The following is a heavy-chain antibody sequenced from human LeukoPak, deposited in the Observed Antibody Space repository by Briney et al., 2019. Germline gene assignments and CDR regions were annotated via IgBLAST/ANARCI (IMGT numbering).Heavy chain of an antibody. V-gene: IGHV3-33*01. J-gene: IGHJ2*01. CDR1: GFTFSSYG. CDR2: IWYDGSNK. Sequence: GGSLRLSCAASGFTFSSYGMHWVRQAPGKGLEWVAVIWYDGSNKYYADSVKGRFTISRDNSKNTLYLQMNSLRADDTALYYCVRDRSARYFDFWGRGTLVTVSS. CDR3: VRDRSARYFDF. D-gene: IGHD3-3*01.